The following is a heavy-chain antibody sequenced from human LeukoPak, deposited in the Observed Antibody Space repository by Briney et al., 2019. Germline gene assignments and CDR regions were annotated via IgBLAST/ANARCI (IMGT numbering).Heavy chain of an antibody. V-gene: IGHV4-59*13. D-gene: IGHD3-10*01. J-gene: IGHJ4*02. CDR2: IYYSGST. CDR1: GGSISTYY. CDR3: ARESRGYGSGRD. Sequence: PSETLSLTCTVSGGSISTYYWSWIRQPPGKGLEWIGYIYYSGSTNYNPSLKSRVTISLDTSKNQFSLKLTSMTAADTAIYYCARESRGYGSGRDWGQGTLVTVSS.